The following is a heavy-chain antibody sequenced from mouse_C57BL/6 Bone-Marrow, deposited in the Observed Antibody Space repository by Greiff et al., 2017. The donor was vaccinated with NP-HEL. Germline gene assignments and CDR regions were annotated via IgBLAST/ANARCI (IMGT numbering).Heavy chain of an antibody. CDR2: IWSGGST. CDR3: ARNEGYGNYDPYFDY. J-gene: IGHJ2*01. D-gene: IGHD2-10*02. Sequence: VQLQQSGPGLVQPSQSLSITCTVSGFSLTSYGVHWVRQSPGKGLEWLGVIWSGGSTDYNAAFISRLSISKDNSKSQVFFKMSSLQADDTAIYYCARNEGYGNYDPYFDYWGQGTTLTVSS. V-gene: IGHV2-2*01. CDR1: GFSLTSYG.